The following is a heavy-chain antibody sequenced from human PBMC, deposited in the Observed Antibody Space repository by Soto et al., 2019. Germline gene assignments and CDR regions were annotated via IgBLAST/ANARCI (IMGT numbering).Heavy chain of an antibody. D-gene: IGHD5-18*01. Sequence: ASVKVCCRASGYTFTSYGISWVRQAPEQGLEWMGWISAYSCNKNYAQKFQGRVTITADESTSTAYMELSSLRSEDTAVYYCAREGKIVDTAMVGNYYFDYWGQGTLVTVSS. CDR1: GYTFTSYG. CDR2: ISAYSCNK. V-gene: IGHV1-18*01. CDR3: AREGKIVDTAMVGNYYFDY. J-gene: IGHJ4*02.